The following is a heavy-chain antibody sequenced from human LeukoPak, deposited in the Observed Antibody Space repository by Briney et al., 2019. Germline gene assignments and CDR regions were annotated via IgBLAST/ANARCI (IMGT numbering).Heavy chain of an antibody. D-gene: IGHD1-26*01. Sequence: ASVRVSCKASGYTFTGYDINWVRQATGQGLEWMGWMNPKTGDTGYAQKFQGRVNMTGNTSIDTAYMELSGLRSDDTAVYYCTRGSLSGSSRDYWGQGTLLTVSS. CDR3: TRGSLSGSSRDY. J-gene: IGHJ4*02. CDR2: MNPKTGDT. CDR1: GYTFTGYD. V-gene: IGHV1-8*01.